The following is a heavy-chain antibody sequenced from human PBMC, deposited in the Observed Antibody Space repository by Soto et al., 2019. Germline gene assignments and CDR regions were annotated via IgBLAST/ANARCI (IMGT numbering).Heavy chain of an antibody. CDR3: ARDPSYGPYYYGMDV. D-gene: IGHD5-18*01. V-gene: IGHV3-30-3*01. Sequence: QVQLVESGGGVVQPGRSLRLSCAASGFTFSVYAMHWVRQAPGKGLEWVAVISYDGSNKYYADSVKGRFTISRDNSKNTLYLQMNSLRAEYTAVYYCARDPSYGPYYYGMDVWGQGTTVTVSS. CDR1: GFTFSVYA. J-gene: IGHJ6*02. CDR2: ISYDGSNK.